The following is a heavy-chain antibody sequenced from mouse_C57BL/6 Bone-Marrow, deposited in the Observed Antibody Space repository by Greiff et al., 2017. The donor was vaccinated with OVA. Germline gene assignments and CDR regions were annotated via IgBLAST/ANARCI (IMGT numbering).Heavy chain of an antibody. CDR1: GYTFTSYW. CDR3: ACFCYYGRSPSAY. J-gene: IGHJ3*01. D-gene: IGHD1-1*01. V-gene: IGHV1-55*01. Sequence: QVQLQQPGAELVKPGASVKMSCKASGYTFTSYWITWVKQRPGQGLEWIGDIYPGSGSTNYNEKFKSKATLTVDTSSSTAYMQLSSRTSEDSAVYYCACFCYYGRSPSAYWGQGTLVTVSA. CDR2: IYPGSGST.